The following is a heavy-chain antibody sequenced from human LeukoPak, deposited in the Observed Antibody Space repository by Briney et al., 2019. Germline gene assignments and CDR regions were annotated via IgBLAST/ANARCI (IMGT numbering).Heavy chain of an antibody. Sequence: GASVEVSCKASGYTFTTYGISWVRQAPGQGLEGMGWISAYSGNTKYAQKLQGRVTMTTDTSTSTAYMELRSLRSDDTAVYYCARVEGGYYDSSGYRDYYFDYWGQGTLVTVSS. CDR2: ISAYSGNT. CDR3: ARVEGGYYDSSGYRDYYFDY. CDR1: GYTFTTYG. J-gene: IGHJ4*02. D-gene: IGHD3-22*01. V-gene: IGHV1-18*01.